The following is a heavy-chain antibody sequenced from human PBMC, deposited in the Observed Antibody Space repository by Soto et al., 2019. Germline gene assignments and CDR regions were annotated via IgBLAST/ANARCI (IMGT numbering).Heavy chain of an antibody. J-gene: IGHJ6*02. V-gene: IGHV4-34*01. CDR1: GGSFSGYY. D-gene: IGHD3-3*01. CDR2: INHSGST. Sequence: QVQLQQWGAGLLKPSETLSLTCAVYGGSFSGYYWSWIRQPPGKGLEWIGEINHSGSTNYNPSLKSRVTISVDTSKNQVSLKLSSVTAADTAVYYCASAAYYDFWSGYSLGYYGMDVWGQGTTVTVSS. CDR3: ASAAYYDFWSGYSLGYYGMDV.